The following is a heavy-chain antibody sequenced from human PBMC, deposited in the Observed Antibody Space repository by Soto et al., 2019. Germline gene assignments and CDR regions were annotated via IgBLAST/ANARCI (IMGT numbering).Heavy chain of an antibody. D-gene: IGHD6-19*01. Sequence: VQLVESGGGVVQPGRSLRLSCAASGFTFSDYAMHWVRQAPGKGLEWVAVVSHDGRNTHYADSVKGRFTISGASSKNTVSLEMTSLRAEDTAVYYCAKGGRQWLVTSDFNYWGQGALVTVSS. CDR1: GFTFSDYA. J-gene: IGHJ4*02. V-gene: IGHV3-30*18. CDR3: AKGGRQWLVTSDFNY. CDR2: VSHDGRNT.